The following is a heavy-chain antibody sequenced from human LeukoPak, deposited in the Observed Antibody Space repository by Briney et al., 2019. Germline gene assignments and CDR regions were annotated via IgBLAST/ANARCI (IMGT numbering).Heavy chain of an antibody. Sequence: GGSLRLSFAASGFTFSSYAMSWVRQAPGKGLEWGSTISGSGSGTYYADSVKGRFTISRDNSKNTLFLQMNSLRAEDTAAYYCAKLPSAVPAASIDWFDPWGQGTLVTVSS. V-gene: IGHV3-23*01. CDR1: GFTFSSYA. J-gene: IGHJ5*02. CDR3: AKLPSAVPAASIDWFDP. D-gene: IGHD2-2*01. CDR2: ISGSGSGT.